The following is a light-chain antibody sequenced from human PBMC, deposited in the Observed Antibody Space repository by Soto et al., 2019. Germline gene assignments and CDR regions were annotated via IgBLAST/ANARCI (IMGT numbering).Light chain of an antibody. J-gene: IGLJ1*01. V-gene: IGLV2-14*03. CDR3: SSFAGTNSFV. Sequence: QSALTQPASVSGSPGQSITISCSGTISDFVVYNYVSWYQQHPGKAPKLMLYGVSKRPSGVSNRFSGSKSGNTASLTISGLQAEDEADYYCSSFAGTNSFVFGTGTKLTVL. CDR2: GVS. CDR1: ISDFVVYNY.